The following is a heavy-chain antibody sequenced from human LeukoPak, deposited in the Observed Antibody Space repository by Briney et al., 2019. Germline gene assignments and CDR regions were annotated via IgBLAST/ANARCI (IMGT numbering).Heavy chain of an antibody. V-gene: IGHV4-30-2*01. J-gene: IGHJ4*02. CDR1: GGSISSGGYY. Sequence: NPSETLSLTCTVSGGSISSGGYYWSWIRQPPGKGLEWIGYIYHSGSTYYNPSLKSRVTISVDRSKNQFSLKLSSVTAADTAVYYCASLLIAAAPDYWGQGTLVTVSS. CDR3: ASLLIAAAPDY. D-gene: IGHD6-13*01. CDR2: IYHSGST.